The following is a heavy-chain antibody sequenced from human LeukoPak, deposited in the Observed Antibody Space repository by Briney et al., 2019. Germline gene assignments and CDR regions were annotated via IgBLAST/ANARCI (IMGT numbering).Heavy chain of an antibody. D-gene: IGHD6-25*01. Sequence: SETLSLTCAVNGGSFSGYYWSWIRQPPGKGLEWIGEINHSGSTNYNPSLKSRVTISVDTSKNQFSLKLSSVTAADTAVYYCASCGDPQGFDYWGQGTLVTVSS. CDR2: INHSGST. V-gene: IGHV4-34*01. CDR1: GGSFSGYY. J-gene: IGHJ4*02. CDR3: ASCGDPQGFDY.